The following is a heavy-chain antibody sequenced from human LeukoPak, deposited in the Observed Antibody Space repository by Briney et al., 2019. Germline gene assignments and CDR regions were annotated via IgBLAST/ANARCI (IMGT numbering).Heavy chain of an antibody. CDR2: INPNSGGT. Sequence: GASVKVSCKASGYTFTGYYMHWVRQAPGQGLEWMGWINPNSGGTNYAQKFQGRVTMTRDTSISTAYMELSRLRSDDTAVYYCARDLSDILTGYSHFDHWGQGTLVTVSS. V-gene: IGHV1-2*02. J-gene: IGHJ4*02. CDR1: GYTFTGYY. D-gene: IGHD3-9*01. CDR3: ARDLSDILTGYSHFDH.